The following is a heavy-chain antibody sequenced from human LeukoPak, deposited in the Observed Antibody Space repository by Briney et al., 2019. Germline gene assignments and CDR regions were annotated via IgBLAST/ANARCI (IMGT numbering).Heavy chain of an antibody. Sequence: PGGSLRLSCAASGFTFSTYWMHWVRQVPGKGLVWVSRVNSDGSSTTYAGSVKGRFTIYRDKSNNTLYLPMNSLRAEDTAVYYCAKGLDGSGSYSPLDYWGQGTLVTVSS. D-gene: IGHD3-10*01. CDR2: VNSDGSST. CDR3: AKGLDGSGSYSPLDY. J-gene: IGHJ4*02. V-gene: IGHV3-74*01. CDR1: GFTFSTYW.